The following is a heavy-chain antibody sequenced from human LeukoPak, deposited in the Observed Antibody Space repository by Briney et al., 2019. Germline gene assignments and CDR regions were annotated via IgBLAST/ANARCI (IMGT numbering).Heavy chain of an antibody. Sequence: ASVKVSCKASGYTFTSYGISWVRQAPGQGLEWMGWISAYNGNTNYAQKLQGRVTMTTDTSTSTAYMELRSLRSDDTAVYYCARDLRLAGEWYAFDIWGQGTMVTVSS. D-gene: IGHD2-8*01. V-gene: IGHV1-18*01. J-gene: IGHJ3*02. CDR2: ISAYNGNT. CDR3: ARDLRLAGEWYAFDI. CDR1: GYTFTSYG.